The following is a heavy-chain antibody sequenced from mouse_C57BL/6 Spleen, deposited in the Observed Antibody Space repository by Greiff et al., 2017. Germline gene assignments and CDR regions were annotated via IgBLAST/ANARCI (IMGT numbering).Heavy chain of an antibody. V-gene: IGHV1-15*01. CDR1: GYTFTDYE. CDR2: IDPETGGT. J-gene: IGHJ4*01. CDR3: TRYYYDYVRAMDY. Sequence: VQLQQSGAELVRPGASVTLSCKASGYTFTDYEMHWVQQTPVHGLEWIGAIDPETGGTAYNQKFKGKAILTADKSSSTAYMELRSLTSEDSAVYYCTRYYYDYVRAMDYWGQGTSVTVSS. D-gene: IGHD2-4*01.